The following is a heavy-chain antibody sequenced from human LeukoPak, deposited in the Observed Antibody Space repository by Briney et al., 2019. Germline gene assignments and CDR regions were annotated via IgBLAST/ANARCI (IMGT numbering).Heavy chain of an antibody. CDR3: ARAPSSLGIPEGYFDY. CDR1: GGSFSGYY. D-gene: IGHD6-6*01. V-gene: IGHV4-34*01. Sequence: TLSLTCAVYGGSFSGYYWSWIRQPPGKGLEWIGEINHSGSTNYNPSLKSRVTISVDTSKNQFSLKLSSVTAADTAVYYCARAPSSLGIPEGYFDYWGQGNLVTVSS. J-gene: IGHJ4*02. CDR2: INHSGST.